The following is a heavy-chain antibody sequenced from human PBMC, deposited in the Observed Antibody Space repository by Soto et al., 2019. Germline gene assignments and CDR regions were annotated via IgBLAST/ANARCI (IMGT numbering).Heavy chain of an antibody. CDR2: IYSGGST. CDR1: GFTVSSNY. Sequence: EVQLVESGGGLIQPGGSLRLSCAASGFTVSSNYMSWVRQAPGKGLEGVSVIYSGGSTYYADSVKGRFTISRDNSKNTLYLQMNSLRAEDTAVYYCARDRRRIVGADYYYYGMDVWGQGTTVTVSS. CDR3: ARDRRRIVGADYYYYGMDV. J-gene: IGHJ6*02. D-gene: IGHD1-26*01. V-gene: IGHV3-53*01.